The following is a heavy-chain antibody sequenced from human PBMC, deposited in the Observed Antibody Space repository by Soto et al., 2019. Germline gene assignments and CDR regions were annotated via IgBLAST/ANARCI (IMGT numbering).Heavy chain of an antibody. CDR1: GYTFTAYY. CDR2: INPKFGDT. D-gene: IGHD3-10*02. CDR3: ARNMDYYYGRGSGNGHGV. V-gene: IGHV1-2*02. J-gene: IGHJ6*02. Sequence: QVQLVQSGAEEKEPGDSVRVSCEASGYTFTAYYIHWVRRAPGQGLEWMGWINPKFGDTTYAQDFQGRVSMTRDMSISTVYMELSRLTSDDTAIYYCARNMDYYYGRGSGNGHGVWGQGTTVTVFS.